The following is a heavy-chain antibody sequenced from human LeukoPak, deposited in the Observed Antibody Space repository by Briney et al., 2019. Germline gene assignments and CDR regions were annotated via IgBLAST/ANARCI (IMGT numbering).Heavy chain of an antibody. CDR2: IKQDGSEK. CDR3: ARDEYYYDSSGSIDY. Sequence: GGSLRLSCAASGFTFSSYWMSWVRQAPGKGLEWVANIKQDGSEKYYVDSVKGRFTISRDNAKNSLYLQMNSLRAEDTAVYYCARDEYYYDSSGSIDYWGQGTLATVSS. V-gene: IGHV3-7*01. CDR1: GFTFSSYW. D-gene: IGHD3-22*01. J-gene: IGHJ4*02.